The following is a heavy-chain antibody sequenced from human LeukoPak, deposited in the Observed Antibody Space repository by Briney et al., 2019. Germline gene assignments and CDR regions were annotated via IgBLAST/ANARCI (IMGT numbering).Heavy chain of an antibody. CDR3: AKDGAWGYMVRGVISYYFDY. CDR2: ISYDGSNK. D-gene: IGHD3-10*01. V-gene: IGHV3-30*18. J-gene: IGHJ4*02. Sequence: GGSLRLSCAASGFTFSSYGMHWVRQAPGKGLEWVAVISYDGSNKYYADSVKGRFTISRDNSKNTLYLQMNSLRAEDTAVYYCAKDGAWGYMVRGVISYYFDYWGQGTLVTVSS. CDR1: GFTFSSYG.